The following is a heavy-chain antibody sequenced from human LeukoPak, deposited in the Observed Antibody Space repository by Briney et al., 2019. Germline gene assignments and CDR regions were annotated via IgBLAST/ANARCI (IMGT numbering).Heavy chain of an antibody. Sequence: ASVSVSCKASGGTFSSYAISWVRQAPGQGLEWMGGIIPIFGTANYAQKFQGRVTITADESTSTAYMELSSLRSEDTAVYYCARDRSAEYCGGDCYSGGRFDYWGQGTLATVSS. CDR1: GGTFSSYA. D-gene: IGHD2-21*02. V-gene: IGHV1-69*13. CDR3: ARDRSAEYCGGDCYSGGRFDY. J-gene: IGHJ4*02. CDR2: IIPIFGTA.